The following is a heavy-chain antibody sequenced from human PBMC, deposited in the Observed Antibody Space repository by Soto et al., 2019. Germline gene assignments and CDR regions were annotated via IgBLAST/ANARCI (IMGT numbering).Heavy chain of an antibody. Sequence: QVQLVESGGGVVQPGRSLRLSCAASGFTFSSYGMHGVRQAPGKGLEWVAVIWYDGSNKYYADSVKGRFTISRDNSKNTLYLQMNSLRAEDTAVYYCAREGCSSTSCYDYFDYWGQGTLVTVSS. CDR1: GFTFSSYG. V-gene: IGHV3-33*01. J-gene: IGHJ4*02. CDR3: AREGCSSTSCYDYFDY. D-gene: IGHD2-2*01. CDR2: IWYDGSNK.